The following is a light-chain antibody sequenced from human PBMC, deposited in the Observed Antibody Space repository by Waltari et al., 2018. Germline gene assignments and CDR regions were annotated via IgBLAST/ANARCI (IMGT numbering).Light chain of an antibody. CDR2: GAS. Sequence: EIVLTQSPGTLSLSPGERATLSCRASQRVSSSYLAWYQPKPGPAPRLLIYGASSRATGIPDRFSGSGSGTDFTLTISRLEPEDFAVYYCQQYGSSLRTFGGGTKVEIK. J-gene: IGKJ4*01. V-gene: IGKV3-20*01. CDR3: QQYGSSLRT. CDR1: QRVSSSY.